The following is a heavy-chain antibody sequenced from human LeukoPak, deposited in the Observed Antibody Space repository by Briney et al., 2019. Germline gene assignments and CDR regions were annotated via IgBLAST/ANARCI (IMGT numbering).Heavy chain of an antibody. CDR2: ISQDGSEK. D-gene: IGHD2-2*01. CDR1: RFTFSNYW. Sequence: GGSLRLSCAASRFTFSNYWMSWVRQAPGKGLEWVANISQDGSEKYYVDSVKGRFTISRDNAKNSLFLQMNSLRPEDTAVYYCAREIRCGSTTSCYAVKDYYGMDVWGQGTTVTASS. V-gene: IGHV3-7*01. J-gene: IGHJ6*02. CDR3: AREIRCGSTTSCYAVKDYYGMDV.